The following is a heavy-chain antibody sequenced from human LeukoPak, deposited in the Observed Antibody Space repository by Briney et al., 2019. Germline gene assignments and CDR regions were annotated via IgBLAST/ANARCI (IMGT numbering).Heavy chain of an antibody. J-gene: IGHJ4*02. V-gene: IGHV4-39*07. CDR2: IYYSGST. Sequence: SETLSLTCTVSGGSISSSSYYWGWIRQPPGKGLEWIGSIYYSGSTYYNPSLKSRVTISVDTSKNQFSLKLSSVTAADTAVYYCARYSRWNGFDYWGQGTLVTVSS. D-gene: IGHD6-13*01. CDR3: ARYSRWNGFDY. CDR1: GGSISSSSYY.